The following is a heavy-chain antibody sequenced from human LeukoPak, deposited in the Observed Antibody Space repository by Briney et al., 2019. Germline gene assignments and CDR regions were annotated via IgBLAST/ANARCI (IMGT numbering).Heavy chain of an antibody. D-gene: IGHD4-17*01. CDR2: IYYSGST. CDR3: ARQGTTVTSGAFDI. J-gene: IGHJ3*02. Sequence: PSETLSLTCTVSGGSISSSSYYWGWIRQPPGKGLEWIGSIYYSGSTYYNPSLKSRVTISVDTSKNQFSLKLSSVTAADTAVYDCARQGTTVTSGAFDIWGQGTMVTVSS. CDR1: GGSISSSSYY. V-gene: IGHV4-39*01.